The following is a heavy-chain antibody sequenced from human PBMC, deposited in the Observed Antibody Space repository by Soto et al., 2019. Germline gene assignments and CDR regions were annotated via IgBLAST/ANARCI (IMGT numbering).Heavy chain of an antibody. CDR2: INPSGGST. V-gene: IGHV1-46*01. D-gene: IGHD2-2*01. J-gene: IGHJ5*02. CDR3: AREYCSSTSCLNWFDP. CDR1: GYTFTSYY. Sequence: ASVKVSCKASGYTFTSYYMHWARQAPGQGLEWMGIINPSGGSTSYAQKLQGRVTMTRDTSTSTVYMELSSLRSEDTAVYYCAREYCSSTSCLNWFDPWGQGTLVTVS.